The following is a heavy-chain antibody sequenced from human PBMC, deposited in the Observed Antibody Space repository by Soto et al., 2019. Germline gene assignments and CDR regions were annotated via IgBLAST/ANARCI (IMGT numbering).Heavy chain of an antibody. V-gene: IGHV4-31*03. CDR2: IYYSGST. Sequence: QVQLQESGPGLVKPSQTLSLTCTVSGGSISSGGHYWSWIRQHPGKGLEWIGYIYYSGSTYYNPSLKSRVTISVDTSKNQFSLKLSSVTAADTAVYYCAREPNPYSSSSFYDYWGQGTLVTVSS. CDR1: GGSISSGGHY. CDR3: AREPNPYSSSSFYDY. D-gene: IGHD6-6*01. J-gene: IGHJ4*02.